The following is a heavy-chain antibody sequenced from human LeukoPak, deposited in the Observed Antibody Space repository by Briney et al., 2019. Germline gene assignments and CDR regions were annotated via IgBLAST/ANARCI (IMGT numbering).Heavy chain of an antibody. V-gene: IGHV3-74*01. CDR2: INSDGSST. CDR3: ARGSIVVVPAAIDY. CDR1: GFTFSSYW. Sequence: PGGSLRLSCAASGFTFSSYWMHWVRQAPGKGLVWVSRINSDGSSTSYADSVKGRFTISRDNAKNTLYPQMNSLRAEDTAVYYCARGSIVVVPAAIDYWGQGTLVTVSS. J-gene: IGHJ4*02. D-gene: IGHD2-2*01.